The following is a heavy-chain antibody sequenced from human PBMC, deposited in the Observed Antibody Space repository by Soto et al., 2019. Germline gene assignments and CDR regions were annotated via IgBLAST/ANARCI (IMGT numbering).Heavy chain of an antibody. Sequence: QVQLQESGPGLVKPSETLSLTCTVSGGSVSSGSYYWSWIRQPPGKGLEWIGYIYYSGSTNYNPSLKSRVTISVDTSKNQFSLKLSSVTAADTAVYYCAREPGGWYYFDYWGQGTLVTVSS. CDR2: IYYSGST. J-gene: IGHJ4*02. D-gene: IGHD6-19*01. CDR3: AREPGGWYYFDY. CDR1: GGSVSSGSYY. V-gene: IGHV4-61*01.